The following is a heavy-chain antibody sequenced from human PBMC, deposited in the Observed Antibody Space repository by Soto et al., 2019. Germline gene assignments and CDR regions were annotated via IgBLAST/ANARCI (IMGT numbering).Heavy chain of an antibody. D-gene: IGHD4-17*01. J-gene: IGHJ4*02. CDR3: AKDREYGDFFDY. CDR1: GFTFSSYA. V-gene: IGHV3-23*01. CDR2: ISGSGGST. Sequence: LRLSCAASGFTFSSYAMSWVRQAPGKGLEWVSAISGSGGSTYYADSVKGRFTISRDNSKNTLYLQMNSLRAEDTAVYYCAKDREYGDFFDYWSQGTLVTVSS.